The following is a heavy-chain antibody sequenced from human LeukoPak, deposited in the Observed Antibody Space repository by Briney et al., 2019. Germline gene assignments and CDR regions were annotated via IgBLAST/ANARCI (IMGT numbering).Heavy chain of an antibody. Sequence: IPSETLSLTCAVYGGSFSGYYWSWIRQPPGKGLEWIGEINHSGSTNYNPSLKSRVTISVDTSKNQFSLKLSSVTAADTAVYYCVRLVGGDIDYWGQGTLVTVSS. J-gene: IGHJ4*02. CDR2: INHSGST. D-gene: IGHD5-12*01. V-gene: IGHV4-34*01. CDR1: GGSFSGYY. CDR3: VRLVGGDIDY.